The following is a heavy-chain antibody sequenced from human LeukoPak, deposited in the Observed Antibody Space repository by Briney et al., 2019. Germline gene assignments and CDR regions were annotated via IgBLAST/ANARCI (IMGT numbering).Heavy chain of an antibody. V-gene: IGHV1-2*02. Sequence: ASVKVPCKASGYTFTGYYMHWVRQAPGQGLEWMGWINPNSGGTNYAQKFQGRVTMTRDTSISTAYMELSRLRSDDTAVYYCARDERYFDWLPTSFYGMDVWGQGTTVTVSS. CDR3: ARDERYFDWLPTSFYGMDV. CDR1: GYTFTGYY. D-gene: IGHD3-9*01. CDR2: INPNSGGT. J-gene: IGHJ6*02.